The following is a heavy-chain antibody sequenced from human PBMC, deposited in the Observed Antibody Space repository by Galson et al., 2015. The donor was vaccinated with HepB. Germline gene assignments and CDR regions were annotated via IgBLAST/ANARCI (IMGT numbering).Heavy chain of an antibody. J-gene: IGHJ4*02. V-gene: IGHV1-69*04. D-gene: IGHD3-3*01. CDR3: ATFWSGQIGQFDY. CDR2: IIPILGIA. CDR1: GGTFSSYA. Sequence: SVKVSCKASGGTFSSYAISWVRQAPGQGLEWMGRIIPILGIANYAQKFQGRVTITADKSTSTAYMELSSLRSKDTAVYYCATFWSGQIGQFDYWGQGTLVTVSS.